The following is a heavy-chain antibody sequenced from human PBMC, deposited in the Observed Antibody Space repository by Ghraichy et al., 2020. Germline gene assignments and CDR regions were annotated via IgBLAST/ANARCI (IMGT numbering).Heavy chain of an antibody. CDR1: FPLLARYS. V-gene: IGHV4-59*12. CDR3: ARMGAYKAPLWY. J-gene: IGHJ4*02. CDR2: ILDSGGP. Sequence: SETLSLTCTISFPLLARYSCSFLRQPPGRGLEWIGDILDSGGPTYDPSLKSRVTISIQASNNQFSLSSRTVTASDTAVYDCARMGAYKAPLWYWSQGNLVGVSS. D-gene: IGHD3-16*01.